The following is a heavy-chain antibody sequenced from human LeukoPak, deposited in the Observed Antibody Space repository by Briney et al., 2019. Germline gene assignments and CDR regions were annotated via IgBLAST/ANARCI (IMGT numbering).Heavy chain of an antibody. D-gene: IGHD6-13*01. Sequence: SETLSLTCTVSGGSFSSYYWSWIRQPPGKGLEWIGYIYYSGSTSYNPSLKSRVTISVDTSKNQFSLKLSSVTAADTAVYYCARDHFRPSIAAAFYYGMDVWGQGTRSPSP. CDR1: GGSFSSYY. V-gene: IGHV4-59*12. J-gene: IGHJ6*02. CDR2: IYYSGST. CDR3: ARDHFRPSIAAAFYYGMDV.